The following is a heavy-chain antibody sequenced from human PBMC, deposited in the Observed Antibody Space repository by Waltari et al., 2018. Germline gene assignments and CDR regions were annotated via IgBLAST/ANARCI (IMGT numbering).Heavy chain of an antibody. V-gene: IGHV1-18*01. Sequence: QVHLVQSGAEVKKPGASVKVSCKIYGYTFTSYGISWVRQAPGQGLEGMGWISTYNGNTNDAQKIQGRVTMTTDTSTSTAYMELRSLRSDDTAVYYCAREYCSSTRCYGPDYWGQGTLVTVPS. J-gene: IGHJ4*02. CDR2: ISTYNGNT. CDR3: AREYCSSTRCYGPDY. D-gene: IGHD2-2*01. CDR1: GYTFTSYG.